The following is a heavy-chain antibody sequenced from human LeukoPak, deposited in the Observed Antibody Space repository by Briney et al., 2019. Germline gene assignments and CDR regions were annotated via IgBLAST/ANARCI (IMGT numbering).Heavy chain of an antibody. Sequence: GASVKVSCKASGYTFTSYDINWVRQAPGQGLEWMGGIIPIFGTANYAQKFQGRVTITADKSTSTAYMELSSLRSEDTAVYYCARSGSRTWFGELLRRPYYYYYMDVWGKGTTVTVSS. V-gene: IGHV1-69*06. CDR3: ARSGSRTWFGELLRRPYYYYYMDV. J-gene: IGHJ6*03. CDR2: IIPIFGTA. CDR1: GYTFTSYD. D-gene: IGHD3-10*01.